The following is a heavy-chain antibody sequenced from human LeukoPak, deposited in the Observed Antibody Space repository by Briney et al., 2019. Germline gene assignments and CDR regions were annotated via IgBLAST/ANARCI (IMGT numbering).Heavy chain of an antibody. CDR2: VNPNDGST. CDR1: GYTFTNYY. V-gene: IGHV1-46*01. D-gene: IGHD4-23*01. Sequence: ASVKVSCKGFGYTFTNYYMHWVRQAPGQGPEWMGIVNPNDGSTTYAQKFQGRVTMTRDMSTNTAYMELSSLRSDDTAEYFCAIVSPMTTVARGQGAFDIWGQGTMVIVSA. J-gene: IGHJ3*02. CDR3: AIVSPMTTVARGQGAFDI.